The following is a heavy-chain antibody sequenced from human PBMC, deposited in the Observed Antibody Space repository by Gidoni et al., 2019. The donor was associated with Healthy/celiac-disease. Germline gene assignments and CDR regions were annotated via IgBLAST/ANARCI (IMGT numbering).Heavy chain of an antibody. V-gene: IGHV1-46*01. J-gene: IGHJ4*02. D-gene: IGHD5-18*01. CDR3: ARGGGAGDTAMATLDY. Sequence: QVQLVQSGAEVKKPGASVKVSCKASGYTFTSYYMHWVRQAPGQGLEGMGIINPSSGSTSYAQKVQGRVTMTRDTSTSTVYMELSSLRSEDAAVYYCARGGGAGDTAMATLDYWGQGTLVTVSS. CDR2: INPSSGST. CDR1: GYTFTSYY.